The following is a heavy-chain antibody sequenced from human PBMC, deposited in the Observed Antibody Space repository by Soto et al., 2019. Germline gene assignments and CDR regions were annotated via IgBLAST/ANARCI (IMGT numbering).Heavy chain of an antibody. V-gene: IGHV4-30-4*01. CDR3: ARGGITXFGVVMAPPYYYYGMDV. CDR1: GGSISSGAYY. CDR2: VYYSGST. J-gene: IGHJ6*02. Sequence: PSETLSLTCTVSGGSISSGAYYWNWIRQPPGKGLEWIGYVYYSGSTYYNPSLKSRVTISVDTSKNQFSLKLSSVTAADTAVYYCARGGITXFGVVMAPPYYYYGMDVWGQGTTVTVSS. D-gene: IGHD3-3*01.